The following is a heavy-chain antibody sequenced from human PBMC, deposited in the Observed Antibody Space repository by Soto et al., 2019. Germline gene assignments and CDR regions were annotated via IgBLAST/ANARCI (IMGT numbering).Heavy chain of an antibody. CDR1: GFTFSSYS. V-gene: IGHV3-21*01. Sequence: GGSLRLSCAASGFTFSSYSMSWVRQAPGKGLEWVSSISSSSSYIYYADSLKGRFTISRDNAKSSLYLQMNSLRAEDTAVYYRARDLSSSVDSWGQGTLVTVSS. J-gene: IGHJ4*02. CDR3: ARDLSSSVDS. D-gene: IGHD6-6*01. CDR2: ISSSSSYI.